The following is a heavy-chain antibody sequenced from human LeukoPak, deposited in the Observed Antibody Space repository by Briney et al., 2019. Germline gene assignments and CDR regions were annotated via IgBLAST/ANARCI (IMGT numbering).Heavy chain of an antibody. D-gene: IGHD1-1*01. J-gene: IGHJ3*02. CDR1: GGSISSSNW. Sequence: PSGTLSLTCAVSGGSISSSNWWSWVRQPPGKGLEWIGEIYHSGSTNYNPSLKSRVTISVDKSNNQFSLRLSSVTAADTAVYYCARYRAGKGTTLVQYAFDIWGQGTMVTVSS. CDR2: IYHSGST. V-gene: IGHV4-4*02. CDR3: ARYRAGKGTTLVQYAFDI.